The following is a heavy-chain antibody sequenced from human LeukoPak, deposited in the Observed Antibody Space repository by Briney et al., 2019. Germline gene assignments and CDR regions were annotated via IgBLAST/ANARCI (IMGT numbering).Heavy chain of an antibody. V-gene: IGHV4-59*12. Sequence: PSETLSLICTVSGGSISSYYWSWIRQPPGKGLEWIGYIYYSGSTNYNPSLKSRVTISVDTSKNQFSLKLSSVTAADTAVYYCARDRLSFQGEPNLPGYWGQGTLVTVSS. CDR3: ARDRLSFQGEPNLPGY. J-gene: IGHJ4*02. CDR2: IYYSGST. CDR1: GGSISSYY. D-gene: IGHD3-16*01.